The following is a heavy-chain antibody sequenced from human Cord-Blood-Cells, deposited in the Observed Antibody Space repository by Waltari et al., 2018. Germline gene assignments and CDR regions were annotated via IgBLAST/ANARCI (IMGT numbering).Heavy chain of an antibody. D-gene: IGHD3-10*01. CDR3: ATDFLESDYYGSGSYYYFDY. J-gene: IGHJ4*02. CDR1: GYTLTELS. V-gene: IGHV1-24*01. Sequence: QVQLVQSGAEVKKPGASVKVSCKVSGYTLTELSMHWVRQAPGKGLEWMGGFDPEGGETIYAQKGQGRVTMTEDTSTDTAYMELSSLRSEDTAVYYCATDFLESDYYGSGSYYYFDYWGQGTLVTVSS. CDR2: FDPEGGET.